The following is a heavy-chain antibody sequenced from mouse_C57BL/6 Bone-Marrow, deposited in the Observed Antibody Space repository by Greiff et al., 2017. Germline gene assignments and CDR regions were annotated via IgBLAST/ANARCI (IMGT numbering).Heavy chain of an antibody. V-gene: IGHV1-63*01. CDR1: GYTFTNYW. CDR3: AVYSNWYFDV. Sequence: QVQLQQSGAELVRPGTSVKMSCKASGYTFTNYWIGWAKQRPGHGLEWIGAIYPGGGYTNYNEKFKGKATLTADKSSSTAYMQFSSLTSEDSAIYYCAVYSNWYFDVWGTGTTVTVSS. J-gene: IGHJ1*03. D-gene: IGHD2-5*01. CDR2: IYPGGGYT.